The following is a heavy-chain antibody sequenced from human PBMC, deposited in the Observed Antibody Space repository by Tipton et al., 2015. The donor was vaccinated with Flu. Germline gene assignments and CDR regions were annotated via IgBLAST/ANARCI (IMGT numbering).Heavy chain of an antibody. Sequence: TLSLTCTVSGYSISSGYYWGWIRQPPGKGLEWIGRINHSGSTYYNPSLKSRVTISVDTSKNQFSLKLSPVTAADTAVYYCAREWTSLPVNWFDPWGQGTLVTVSS. D-gene: IGHD3/OR15-3a*01. CDR2: INHSGST. CDR3: AREWTSLPVNWFDP. V-gene: IGHV4-38-2*02. J-gene: IGHJ5*02. CDR1: GYSISSGYY.